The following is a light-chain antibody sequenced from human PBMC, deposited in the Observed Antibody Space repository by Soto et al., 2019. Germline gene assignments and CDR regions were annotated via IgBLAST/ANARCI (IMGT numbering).Light chain of an antibody. CDR2: LNIDGRH. Sequence: QLVLTQSPSASASLGASVKLTCTLSSGHRTYAIAWHQQQPEKGPRYLMNLNIDGRHTKGDGIPDRFSGSSSGTERYLTISSLQSEDEADYYGQTWGTGLLVFGGGTKLTVL. V-gene: IGLV4-69*01. CDR3: QTWGTGLLV. J-gene: IGLJ2*01. CDR1: SGHRTYA.